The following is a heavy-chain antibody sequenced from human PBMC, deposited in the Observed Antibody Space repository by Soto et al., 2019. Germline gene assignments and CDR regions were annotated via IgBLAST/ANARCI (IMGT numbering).Heavy chain of an antibody. Sequence: ASVKVSCKASGYTFTGYYMHWVRQAPGQGLEWMGWINPNSGGTNYAQKFQGWVTMTRDTSISTAYMELSRLRSDDTAVYYCASSYQEQWLVRRTNYYYYYGMDVWGQGTTVTVSS. D-gene: IGHD6-19*01. CDR1: GYTFTGYY. CDR3: ASSYQEQWLVRRTNYYYYYGMDV. V-gene: IGHV1-2*04. CDR2: INPNSGGT. J-gene: IGHJ6*02.